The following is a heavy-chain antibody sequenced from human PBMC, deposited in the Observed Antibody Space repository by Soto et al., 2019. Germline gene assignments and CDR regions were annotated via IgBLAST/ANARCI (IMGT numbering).Heavy chain of an antibody. D-gene: IGHD3-3*01. CDR2: ISPKNGNT. V-gene: IGHV1-18*04. J-gene: IGHJ5*02. CDR3: ATSYDSGFDP. Sequence: ASVKVSCKASGYSFSTYDISWLRQAPGQGPEWMGRISPKNGNTNYAQNFQDRVTMTAYTSSSTAYMELRGLRSDDTAKEYCATSYDSGFDPWGQGTLVTVSS. CDR1: GYSFSTYD.